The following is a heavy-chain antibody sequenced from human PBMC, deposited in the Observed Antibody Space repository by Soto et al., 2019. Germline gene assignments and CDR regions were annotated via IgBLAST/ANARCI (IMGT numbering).Heavy chain of an antibody. CDR1: GFAFNTYS. Sequence: SGGSLRLSCAASGFAFNTYSINWVRQAPGKGLEWVASISPSSSYIFYAESLKGRFTISRDDAKNALYLQMNSLRLEDTAVYYCVRLSGTSDVYYFDNWGQGTLVTVSS. CDR2: ISPSSSYI. D-gene: IGHD1-26*01. V-gene: IGHV3-21*01. CDR3: VRLSGTSDVYYFDN. J-gene: IGHJ4*02.